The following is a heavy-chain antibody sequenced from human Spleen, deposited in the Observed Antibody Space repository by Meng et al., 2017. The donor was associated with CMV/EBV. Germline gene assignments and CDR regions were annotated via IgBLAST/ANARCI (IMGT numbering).Heavy chain of an antibody. CDR2: VYYSGST. V-gene: IGHV4-59*01. Sequence: SETLSLTCTVSGGSLSDYYWHWIRQAPGRGLDRIGYVYYSGSTNYNPSLKSRLSLSVDASKKQVSLSLSSVTAADTAVYYCARETHDLRRGSGMDVWGQGTTVTVSS. CDR1: GGSLSDYY. D-gene: IGHD3-3*01. CDR3: ARETHDLRRGSGMDV. J-gene: IGHJ6*02.